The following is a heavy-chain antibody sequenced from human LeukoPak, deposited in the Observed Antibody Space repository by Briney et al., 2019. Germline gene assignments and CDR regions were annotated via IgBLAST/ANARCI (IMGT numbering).Heavy chain of an antibody. J-gene: IGHJ4*02. Sequence: ASVKVSCKVSGYTLTELSMHWVRQAPGKGVEWMGGFDPEDGETIYAQKFQGRVTMTEDTSTDTAYMELSSLRSEDTAVYYCATRGVGATKSITSPDYWGQGTLVTVSS. V-gene: IGHV1-24*01. CDR2: FDPEDGET. CDR1: GYTLTELS. D-gene: IGHD1-26*01. CDR3: ATRGVGATKSITSPDY.